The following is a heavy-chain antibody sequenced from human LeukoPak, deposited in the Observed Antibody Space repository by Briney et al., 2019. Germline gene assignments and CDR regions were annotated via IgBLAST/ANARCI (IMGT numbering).Heavy chain of an antibody. Sequence: GVLRLSCAASGFTFSSYWMHWVRQAPGKGLVWVSRINTDGSSTSYADSVKGRFTISRDNSKSTLYLQMNSLRAEDTAVYYCAKNMVRGVDPLNWYFDLWGRGTLVTVSS. CDR3: AKNMVRGVDPLNWYFDL. V-gene: IGHV3-74*01. D-gene: IGHD3-10*01. CDR2: INTDGSST. J-gene: IGHJ2*01. CDR1: GFTFSSYW.